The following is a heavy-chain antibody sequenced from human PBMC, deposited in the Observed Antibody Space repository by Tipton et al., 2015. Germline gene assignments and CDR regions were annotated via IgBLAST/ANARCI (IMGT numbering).Heavy chain of an antibody. D-gene: IGHD4-23*01. CDR2: TYYSGNT. Sequence: TLSLTCTVSGGSVSSGSYYWSWIRQPPGKGLEWIGYTYYSGNTNYNPSLKSRVTISVDTSKTQFSLKMSSVTASDTAVYYCARARGRHGGLFDSWGQGILVTVSS. J-gene: IGHJ4*02. CDR1: GGSVSSGSYY. CDR3: ARARGRHGGLFDS. V-gene: IGHV4-61*01.